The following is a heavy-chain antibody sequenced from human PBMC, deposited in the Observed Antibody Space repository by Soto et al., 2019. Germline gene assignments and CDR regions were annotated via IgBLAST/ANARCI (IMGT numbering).Heavy chain of an antibody. CDR3: VKGKGGYGSGSYWDY. Sequence: EVQLVESGGGLVQPGGSLRLSCSASGFTFSSYAMHWVRQAPGKGLEYVSAISSNGGSTYYADSVKGRFTISRDNSKNTLYLQMGSLRAEDTAVYYCVKGKGGYGSGSYWDYWGQGTLVTVSS. D-gene: IGHD3-10*01. V-gene: IGHV3-64D*06. CDR1: GFTFSSYA. CDR2: ISSNGGST. J-gene: IGHJ4*02.